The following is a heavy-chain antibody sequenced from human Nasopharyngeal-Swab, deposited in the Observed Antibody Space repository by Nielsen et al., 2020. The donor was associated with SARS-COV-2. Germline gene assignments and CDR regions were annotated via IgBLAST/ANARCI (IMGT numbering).Heavy chain of an antibody. CDR2: ISSSSSYI. D-gene: IGHD3-3*02. J-gene: IGHJ3*02. CDR1: GFTFSTYN. CDR3: ARIGFLEWLSHAFDI. V-gene: IGHV3-21*01. Sequence: GESLKISCAASGFTFSTYNMNWVRQAPGKGLEWVSSISSSSSYIYYADSVKGRFTISRDNAKNSLYLQMNSLRAEDTAVYYCARIGFLEWLSHAFDIWGQGTMVTVSS.